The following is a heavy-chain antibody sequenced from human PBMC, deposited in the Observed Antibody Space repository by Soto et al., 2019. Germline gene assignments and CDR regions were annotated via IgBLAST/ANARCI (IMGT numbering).Heavy chain of an antibody. J-gene: IGHJ4*02. V-gene: IGHV1-69*06. D-gene: IGHD5-12*01. CDR1: GGTFIFYG. CDR3: ARRHPSDITYFHF. CDR2: IIPVFNTT. Sequence: QVQLVQSGAVVKKPGSSVKVSCRASGGTFIFYGISWVRQAPGQGLEWIGGIIPVFNTTHYAQNFKGTVTITADKSTTTAYLQLSGLRSQDTPIYYCARRHPSDITYFHFWGQGTPVIVSS.